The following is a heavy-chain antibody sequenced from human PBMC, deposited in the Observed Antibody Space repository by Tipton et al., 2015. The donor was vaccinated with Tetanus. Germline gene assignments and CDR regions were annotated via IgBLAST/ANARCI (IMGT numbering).Heavy chain of an antibody. CDR1: GGPISSYY. V-gene: IGHV4-34*01. Sequence: TLSLTCTVSGGPISSYYWSWIRQPPGKGLEWIGEINHSGSTNYNPSLKSRVTISVDTSKNQFSLKLSSVTAADTAVYYCARGFWFDPWGQGTLVTVSS. CDR3: ARGFWFDP. J-gene: IGHJ5*02. CDR2: INHSGST.